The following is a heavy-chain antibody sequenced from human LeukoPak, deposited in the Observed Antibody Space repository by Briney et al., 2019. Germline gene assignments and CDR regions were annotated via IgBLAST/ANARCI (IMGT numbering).Heavy chain of an antibody. V-gene: IGHV3-30*02. CDR3: AGGNPDAFDI. D-gene: IGHD4-23*01. Sequence: GGSLRLSCAASGFTFSSYGMHWVRQAPGKGLEWVAFIRYDGSNKYCADSVKGRFTISRDNSKNTLYLQMNSLRAEDTAVYYCAGGNPDAFDIWGQGTMVTVSS. CDR2: IRYDGSNK. CDR1: GFTFSSYG. J-gene: IGHJ3*02.